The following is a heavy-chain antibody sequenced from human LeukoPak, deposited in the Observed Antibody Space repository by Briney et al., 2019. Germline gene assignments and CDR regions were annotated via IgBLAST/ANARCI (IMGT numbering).Heavy chain of an antibody. CDR2: IYHSGST. CDR3: ARGDYYGSGSYLPLDY. Sequence: MASETLSLTCAVSGGSISSGGYSWSWIRQPPGKGLEWIGYIYHSGSTYYNPSHKSRVTISVDRSKNQFSLKLSSVTAADTAVYYCARGDYYGSGSYLPLDYWGQGTLVTVSS. D-gene: IGHD3-10*01. J-gene: IGHJ4*02. V-gene: IGHV4-30-2*01. CDR1: GGSISSGGYS.